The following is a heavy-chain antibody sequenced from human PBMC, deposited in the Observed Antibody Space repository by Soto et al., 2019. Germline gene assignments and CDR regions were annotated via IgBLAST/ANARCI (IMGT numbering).Heavy chain of an antibody. V-gene: IGHV3-30*18. CDR3: AKDGGRLGSYFDY. CDR1: GFTFSSYG. J-gene: IGHJ4*02. Sequence: QVQLVESGGGVVQPGRSLRLSCAASGFTFSSYGMHWVRQAPGKGLEWVAVISYDGSNKYYADSVKGRFTISRDNSKNTLYLQMNSLRAEDTAVYYCAKDGGRLGSYFDYWGQGTLVTVSS. CDR2: ISYDGSNK. D-gene: IGHD1-26*01.